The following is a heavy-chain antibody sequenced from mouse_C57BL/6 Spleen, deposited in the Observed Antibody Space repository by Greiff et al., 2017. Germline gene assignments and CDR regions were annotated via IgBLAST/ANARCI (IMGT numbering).Heavy chain of an antibody. CDR1: GYTFTSYW. D-gene: IGHD2-1*01. J-gene: IGHJ4*01. CDR3: ARVYYGKYYAMDY. CDR2: IYPGSGST. Sequence: QVQLQQPGAELVKPGASVKMSCKASGYTFTSYWITWVKQRPGQGLEWIGDIYPGSGSTNYNEKFKSKATLTVDTSSSTAYMQLSSLTSEDSAVYYCARVYYGKYYAMDYWGQGTSVTVSS. V-gene: IGHV1-55*01.